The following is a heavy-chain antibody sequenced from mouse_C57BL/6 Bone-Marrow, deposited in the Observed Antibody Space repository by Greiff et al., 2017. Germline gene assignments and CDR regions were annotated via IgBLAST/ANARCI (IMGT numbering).Heavy chain of an antibody. CDR1: GYTFTSYW. D-gene: IGHD6-1*01. CDR2: INTSNGGT. CDR3: ARYPL. V-gene: IGHV1-53*01. J-gene: IGHJ4*01. Sequence: QVQLQQPGTELVKPGASVELSCKASGYTFTSYWMHWVQQRPGQGLEWIGNINTSNGGTNNNEKLKSKATLTVHKSSSRTYMQLSSLTSEDSAVYYCARYPLWGQGTSVTVSS.